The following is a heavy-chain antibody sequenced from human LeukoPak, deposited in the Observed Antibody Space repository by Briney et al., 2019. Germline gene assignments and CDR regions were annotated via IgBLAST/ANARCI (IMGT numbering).Heavy chain of an antibody. CDR1: GGTFSSYA. Sequence: SVKVSCKASGGTFSSYAISWVRQAPGQGLEWMGGIIPIFGTANYAQKFQGRVTITADESTSTAYMELSSLRSEDTAVYYCARDGPYYDFWSGYKNWFDPWGQGTLVAVSS. CDR3: ARDGPYYDFWSGYKNWFDP. V-gene: IGHV1-69*13. CDR2: IIPIFGTA. J-gene: IGHJ5*02. D-gene: IGHD3-3*01.